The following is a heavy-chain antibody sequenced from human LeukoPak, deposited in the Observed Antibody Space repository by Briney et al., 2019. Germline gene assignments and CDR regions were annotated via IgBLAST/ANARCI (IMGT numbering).Heavy chain of an antibody. CDR1: GFTFSSYA. CDR3: AKERLVSHTAGFDS. V-gene: IGHV3-23*01. D-gene: IGHD2-8*02. CDR2: ISVSSGTT. Sequence: GGSLRLSCAASGFTFSSYAMSWVRQAPGKGLGWVSVISVSSGTTYYADSVKGRFTISRDNSKSTLYLQMNSLRAEDTATYYCAKERLVSHTAGFDSWGQGTLVTVSS. J-gene: IGHJ4*02.